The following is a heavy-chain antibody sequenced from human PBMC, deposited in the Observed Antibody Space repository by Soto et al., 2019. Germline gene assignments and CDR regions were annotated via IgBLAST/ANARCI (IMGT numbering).Heavy chain of an antibody. Sequence: EVQLVESGGGLVQPGGSLRLSCAASGFTFSDYWMHWVRQAPGKGLEWVSRIKRDGSTTNYADSVKGRFTISRDNAKNTLYLEMNSLSVEDTADYYCAGGALNYYYEDVWGKETTVTVSS. CDR3: AGGALNYYYEDV. J-gene: IGHJ6*03. CDR1: GFTFSDYW. V-gene: IGHV3-74*01. CDR2: IKRDGSTT.